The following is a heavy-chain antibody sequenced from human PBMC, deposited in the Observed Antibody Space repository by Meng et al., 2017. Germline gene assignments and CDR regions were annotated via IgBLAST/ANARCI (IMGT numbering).Heavy chain of an antibody. CDR1: GDRVSSNSAA. Sequence: VPLQHSVPGRVTPTQTLPLTCPVSGDRVSSNSAAWNWIRQSPSRGLEWLGRTYYRSKWYNDYAVSVKSRITINPDTSKNQFSLQLYSVTPEDTAVYYCARGVVYAISYFDYWGQGTLVTVSS. CDR2: TYYRSKWYN. CDR3: ARGVVYAISYFDY. J-gene: IGHJ4*02. D-gene: IGHD2-8*02. V-gene: IGHV6-1*01.